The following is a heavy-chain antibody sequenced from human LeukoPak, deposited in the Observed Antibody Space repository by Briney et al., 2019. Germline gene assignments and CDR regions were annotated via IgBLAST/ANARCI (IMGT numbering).Heavy chain of an antibody. CDR1: GFTVSSNY. J-gene: IGHJ5*02. CDR2: IYSGGGT. D-gene: IGHD3-10*01. V-gene: IGHV3-53*01. CDR3: ARAVTYFYGSVTYDWFDP. Sequence: GGSLRLSCAASGFTVSSNYMSWVRQAPGKGLEWVSVIYSGGGTSYADSVKGRFTISRDNAKNTLYLQMNSLRADDTAIYYCARAVTYFYGSVTYDWFDPWGQGTLVTVSS.